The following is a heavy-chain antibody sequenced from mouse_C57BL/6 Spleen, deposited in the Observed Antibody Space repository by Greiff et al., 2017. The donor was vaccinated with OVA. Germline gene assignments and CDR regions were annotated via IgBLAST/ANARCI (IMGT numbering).Heavy chain of an antibody. CDR3: ARRDDDGYYFYAMDY. CDR1: GYTFTDYY. J-gene: IGHJ4*01. D-gene: IGHD2-3*01. Sequence: EVQLQQSGPELVKPGASVKISCKASGYTFTDYYMNWVKQSHGKSLEWIGDINPNNGGTSYNQKFKGKATLTVDKSSSPAYMELRSLTSEDSAVYYCARRDDDGYYFYAMDYWGQGTSVTVSS. CDR2: INPNNGGT. V-gene: IGHV1-26*01.